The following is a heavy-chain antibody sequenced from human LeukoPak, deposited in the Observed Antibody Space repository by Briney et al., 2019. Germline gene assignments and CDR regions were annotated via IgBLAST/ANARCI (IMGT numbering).Heavy chain of an antibody. J-gene: IGHJ5*02. CDR2: INPSGGST. Sequence: ASVKVSCKASGYTFTSYYMHLVRQAPGQGLEWMGIINPSGGSTSYAQKFQGRVTMTRDTSTSTVYMELSSLRSEDTAVYYCARDLFSRVTTNWCAPWGQGTLVTVSS. CDR1: GYTFTSYY. CDR3: ARDLFSRVTTNWCAP. V-gene: IGHV1-46*01. D-gene: IGHD4-17*01.